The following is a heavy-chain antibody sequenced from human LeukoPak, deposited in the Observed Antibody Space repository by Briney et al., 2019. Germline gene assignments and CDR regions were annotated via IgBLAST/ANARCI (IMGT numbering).Heavy chain of an antibody. Sequence: SETLSLTCTVSGGYINSYYWSWIRQPPGKGLEWIGYIHFSGSTNYNPSLKSRVTMSVGTSKNQFSLKLRSVTAADTAVYYCARRSSSEYYFDYWGQGTLVTVSS. D-gene: IGHD6-6*01. CDR2: IHFSGST. CDR1: GGYINSYY. J-gene: IGHJ4*02. CDR3: ARRSSSEYYFDY. V-gene: IGHV4-59*08.